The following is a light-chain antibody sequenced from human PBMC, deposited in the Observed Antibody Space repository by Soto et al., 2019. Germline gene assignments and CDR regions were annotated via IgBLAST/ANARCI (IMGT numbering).Light chain of an antibody. J-gene: IGKJ5*01. CDR1: QSVSSIY. Sequence: EIVLTQSPGTVSLSPGERATLSCSASQSVSSIYLAWYQQKPGQAPRLLIYGASSRATGIPDRFSGSGSGTDFTLTISRLEPEDFAVYYCQQYGSSPPINFGQGTRLEIK. CDR2: GAS. V-gene: IGKV3-20*01. CDR3: QQYGSSPPIN.